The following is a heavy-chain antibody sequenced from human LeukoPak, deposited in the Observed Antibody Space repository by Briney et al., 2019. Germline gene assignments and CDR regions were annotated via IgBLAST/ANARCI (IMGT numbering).Heavy chain of an antibody. CDR2: IHPTTGNP. CDR1: GYSFTNYA. Sequence: ASVKVSCKASGYSFTNYAMNWVRQAPGQGLEFMGWIHPTTGNPAYAQGFSGRFVFSLDTSVTTTYLQINDLKAEDTAVYFCARALDSLGGLSLPDYGGQGTLVTVSS. D-gene: IGHD3-16*02. V-gene: IGHV7-4-1*02. J-gene: IGHJ4*02. CDR3: ARALDSLGGLSLPDY.